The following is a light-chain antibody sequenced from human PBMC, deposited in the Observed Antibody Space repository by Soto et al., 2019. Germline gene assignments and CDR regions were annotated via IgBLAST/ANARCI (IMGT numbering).Light chain of an antibody. J-gene: IGKJ2*01. CDR1: QSVSNTY. CDR2: GAS. V-gene: IGKV3-20*01. Sequence: EIVLTQSPDTLSLSPGERVTLSCRSSQSVSNTYVAWYIQRRGQAPRLLIYGASNSATGVPDRFSGSGSGTQFTLTIRRLQREDFGLFFCQHYGGSVYTLGRGTKLQI. CDR3: QHYGGSVYT.